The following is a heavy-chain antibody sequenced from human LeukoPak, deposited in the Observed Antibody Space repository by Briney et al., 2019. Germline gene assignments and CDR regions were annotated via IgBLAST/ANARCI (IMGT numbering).Heavy chain of an antibody. CDR3: ARLGVGATLDY. Sequence: PSETLSLTCTVSGGSISSYYWSWIRQPPGKGLEWIGYIYYSGSTNYNPSLKSRVTISVDTSKNQFSLKLSSVTAADTAVYYCARLGVGATLDYWGQGTLVTVSS. CDR2: IYYSGST. D-gene: IGHD1-26*01. J-gene: IGHJ4*02. CDR1: GGSISSYY. V-gene: IGHV4-59*08.